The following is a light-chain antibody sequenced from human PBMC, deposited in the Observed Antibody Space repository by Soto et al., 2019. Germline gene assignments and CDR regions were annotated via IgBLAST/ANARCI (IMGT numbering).Light chain of an antibody. V-gene: IGLV3-21*02. CDR2: DDR. Sequence: SYELTQPPSVSVAPGQTAKITCGGNNIASKSVHWYHQKAGQAPVLLVYDDRDRPSGIPERFSGSNSGNTATLTVSRVEAGDEADYYCQVWYRSTDEWVFGGGTKLTVL. CDR1: NIASKS. CDR3: QVWYRSTDEWV. J-gene: IGLJ3*02.